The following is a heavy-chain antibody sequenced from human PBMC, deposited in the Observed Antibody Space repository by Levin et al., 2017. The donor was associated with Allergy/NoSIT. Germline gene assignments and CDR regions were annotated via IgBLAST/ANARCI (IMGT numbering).Heavy chain of an antibody. Sequence: SQTLSLTCSVSGGSISRSTYYWGWLRQPPGKGLEWIGSIYYSGSTYYNPSLKSRVTISVDTSKKQFSLKVSSVTAADTAVYYCARGRLLVFEAVYFDYWGQGTLVTVSS. CDR1: GGSISRSTYY. V-gene: IGHV4-39*01. CDR2: IYYSGST. D-gene: IGHD2-21*01. CDR3: ARGRLLVFEAVYFDY. J-gene: IGHJ4*02.